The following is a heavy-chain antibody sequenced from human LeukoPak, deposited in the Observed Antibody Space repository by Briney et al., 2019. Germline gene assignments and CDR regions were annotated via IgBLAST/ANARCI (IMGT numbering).Heavy chain of an antibody. CDR1: GFTFNSYG. CDR2: IAYDGSNK. V-gene: IGHV3-30*18. J-gene: IGHJ4*02. D-gene: IGHD1-26*01. CDR3: AKAPVSGSRSPFDY. Sequence: GGSLRLSCAPSGFTFNSYGMQWVRQAPGKGLDWVAVIAYDGSNKYYADSVKGRFTISSDNSKNTLYLQMDSLRVEDTAVYYWAKAPVSGSRSPFDYWGQGTLVTVSS.